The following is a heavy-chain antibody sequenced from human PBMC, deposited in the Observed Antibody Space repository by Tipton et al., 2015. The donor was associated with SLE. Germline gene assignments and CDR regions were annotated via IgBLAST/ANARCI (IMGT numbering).Heavy chain of an antibody. V-gene: IGHV4-38-2*02. CDR2: ISHSGNI. CDR1: GFSISSGYY. Sequence: TLSLTCTVSGFSISSGYYWGWIRQSPEKGLEWIGSISHSGNIYYNPSLKSRVTISRDTSGKQVSLKLSSVTAADTAVYYCTRGVRGYYDYSYMDVWGKGTTVTISS. CDR3: TRGVRGYYDYSYMDV. D-gene: IGHD3-10*02. J-gene: IGHJ6*03.